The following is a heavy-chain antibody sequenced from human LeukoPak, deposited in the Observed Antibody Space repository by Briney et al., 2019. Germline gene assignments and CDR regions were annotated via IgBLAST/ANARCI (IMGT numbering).Heavy chain of an antibody. CDR3: ARDRGEYNAYDQNFDY. D-gene: IGHD5-12*01. CDR1: GFTFSSYS. CDR2: ITSGSSYM. J-gene: IGHJ4*02. Sequence: GGSLRLSCAASGFTFSSYSMNWVRQAPGKGLEWVSSITSGSSYMYYADSVKGRFTISRDNAKNSLYLQMNSPRVEDTAVYYCARDRGEYNAYDQNFDYWGQGTLVSVSS. V-gene: IGHV3-21*01.